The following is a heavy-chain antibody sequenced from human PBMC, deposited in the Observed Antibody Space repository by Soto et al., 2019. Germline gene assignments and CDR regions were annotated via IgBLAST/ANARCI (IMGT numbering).Heavy chain of an antibody. CDR2: ISGSGGST. V-gene: IGHV3-23*01. D-gene: IGHD3-3*01. Sequence: GGSLRLSCAASGFTFSSYAMSWVRQAPGKGLEWVSAISGSGGSTYYADSVKGRFTISRDNSKNTLYLQMNSLRAEDTAVYYCARARDLSITIFGVVISVGGMDVWGQGTTVTVSS. J-gene: IGHJ6*02. CDR3: ARARDLSITIFGVVISVGGMDV. CDR1: GFTFSSYA.